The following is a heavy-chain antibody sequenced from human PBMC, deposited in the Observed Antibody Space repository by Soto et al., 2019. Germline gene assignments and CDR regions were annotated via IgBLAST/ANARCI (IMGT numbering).Heavy chain of an antibody. CDR1: GFPFSTSG. D-gene: IGHD2-2*01. J-gene: IGHJ4*02. Sequence: EVQLLESGGGLVQRGGSLRLSCAASGFPFSTSGMLWVRQPPGEGLEWVSAIGPNPVNINYRDSVKGRFTISRDNSRNTVFLQMSALRAEDTALYYCATARHCSSAACPAAEWGQGTLITVSS. CDR2: IGPNPVNI. CDR3: ATARHCSSAACPAAE. V-gene: IGHV3-23*01.